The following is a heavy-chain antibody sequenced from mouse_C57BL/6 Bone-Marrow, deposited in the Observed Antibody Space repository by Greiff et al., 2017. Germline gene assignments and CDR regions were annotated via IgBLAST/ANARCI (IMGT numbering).Heavy chain of an antibody. CDR1: YTFFRRVH. V-gene: IGHV1-87*01. Sequence: QVQLQQSGPELARPWASVKISCQAFYTFFRRVHFAIRDTNYWMQWVKQRPGQGLDWIGAIDPGNGDPSYNQKFQGKATLTADKSSSTAYRQLSSLTSEDSAVYYCAFYYSNYACAMDYWGQGTSVTVSS. D-gene: IGHD2-5*01. CDR2: GQGLDWIG. CDR3: SEDSAVYYCAFYYSNYACAMDY. J-gene: IGHJ4*01.